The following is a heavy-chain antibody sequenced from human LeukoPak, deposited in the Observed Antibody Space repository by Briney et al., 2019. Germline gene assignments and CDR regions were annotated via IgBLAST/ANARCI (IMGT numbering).Heavy chain of an antibody. Sequence: SETLSLTCTVPGGSISSYYWSWIRQPPGKGLEWIGYIYYSGSTNYNPSLKSRVTISVDTSKNQFSLKLSSVTAADTAVYYCARHFRGRSYGFVYWGQGTLVTVSS. J-gene: IGHJ4*02. V-gene: IGHV4-59*08. CDR2: IYYSGST. D-gene: IGHD5-18*01. CDR3: ARHFRGRSYGFVY. CDR1: GGSISSYY.